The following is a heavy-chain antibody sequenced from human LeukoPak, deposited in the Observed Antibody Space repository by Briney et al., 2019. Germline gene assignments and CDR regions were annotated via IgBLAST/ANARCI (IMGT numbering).Heavy chain of an antibody. D-gene: IGHD3-16*01. J-gene: IGHJ4*02. CDR2: INHSGST. CDR1: GGSFSGYY. V-gene: IGHV4-34*01. CDR3: ARDTYYFDY. Sequence: SETLSLTCAVYGGSFSGYYWSWIRQPPGKGLEWIGEINHSGSTNYNPSLKSRVTISVDTSKNQFSLKLSSVTAADTAVYYCARDTYYFDYWGQGTLVTVSS.